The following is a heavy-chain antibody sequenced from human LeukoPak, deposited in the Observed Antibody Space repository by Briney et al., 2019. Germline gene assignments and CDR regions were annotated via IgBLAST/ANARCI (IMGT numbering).Heavy chain of an antibody. Sequence: GGSLRLSCAASGFTFSSYSMNWVRQAPGKGLEWVSSISSSSSYTYYADSVKGRFTISRDNGKNSLYLQMNSLRAEDTAVYYCARGLYYDFWSGSYRHFDYWGQGTLVTVSS. CDR3: ARGLYYDFWSGSYRHFDY. D-gene: IGHD3-3*01. CDR1: GFTFSSYS. V-gene: IGHV3-21*01. CDR2: ISSSSSYT. J-gene: IGHJ4*02.